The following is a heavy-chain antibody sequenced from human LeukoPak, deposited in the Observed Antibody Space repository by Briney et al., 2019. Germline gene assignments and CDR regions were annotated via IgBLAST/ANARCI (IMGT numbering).Heavy chain of an antibody. J-gene: IGHJ4*02. CDR3: ARAPYSSSWNDY. CDR1: GGSFSGYY. Sequence: PSETLSLICAVYGGSFSGYYWSWIRQPPGKGLEWIGEINHSGSTNYNPSLKSRVTISVDTSKNQFSLKLSSVTAADTAVYYCARAPYSSSWNDYWGQGTLVTVSS. V-gene: IGHV4-34*01. D-gene: IGHD6-13*01. CDR2: INHSGST.